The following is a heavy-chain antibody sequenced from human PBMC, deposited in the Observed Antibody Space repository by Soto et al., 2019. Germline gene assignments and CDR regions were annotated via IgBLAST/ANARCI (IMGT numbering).Heavy chain of an antibody. D-gene: IGHD3-16*02. Sequence: SETLSLTCTVSGGSISSGGYYWSWIRQHPGKGLEWIGYIYYSGSTYYNPSLKSRVTISVDTSKNQFSLELSSVTAADTAVYYCARWKRLNLGEVSLRPNFDYWGQGTLVTVSS. V-gene: IGHV4-31*03. CDR1: GGSISSGGYY. CDR3: ARWKRLNLGEVSLRPNFDY. CDR2: IYYSGST. J-gene: IGHJ4*02.